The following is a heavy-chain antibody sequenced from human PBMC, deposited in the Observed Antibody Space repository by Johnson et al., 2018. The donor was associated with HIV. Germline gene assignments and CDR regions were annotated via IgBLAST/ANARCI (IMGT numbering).Heavy chain of an antibody. V-gene: IGHV3-13*01. J-gene: IGHJ3*02. CDR2: IGTAGDT. Sequence: VQLVESGGGLVQPGGSLRLSCAASGFTFSSYDMHWVRQATGKGMEWVSAIGTAGDTYYPGSVKGRFTISRENAKNSLYLQMNSLRAEDTAVYYCAYSRVEARYSSGWGRLVKPDDAFDIWGQGTMVTVSS. CDR1: GFTFSSYD. D-gene: IGHD6-19*01. CDR3: AYSRVEARYSSGWGRLVKPDDAFDI.